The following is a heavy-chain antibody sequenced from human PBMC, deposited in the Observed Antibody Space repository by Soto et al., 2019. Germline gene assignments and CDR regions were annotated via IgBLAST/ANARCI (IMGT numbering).Heavy chain of an antibody. CDR3: ARHVNLPLAGPGFDS. J-gene: IGHJ4*02. CDR1: GGSISGYY. Sequence: SETLSLTCTVSGGSISGYYWSCLRQPPGKGLEWIGYIYNIGSTNYNPSLRSRVTMSIDTSQEQFSLKLSSVTATDTAVYYCARHVNLPLAGPGFDSWGRGTLVTVS. CDR2: IYNIGST. D-gene: IGHD6-19*01. V-gene: IGHV4-59*08.